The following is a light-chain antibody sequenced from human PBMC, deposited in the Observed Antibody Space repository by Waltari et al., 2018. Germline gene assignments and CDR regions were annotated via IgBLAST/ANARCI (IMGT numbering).Light chain of an antibody. CDR2: DVS. Sequence: QSALTQPASVSGSPGPSITIPCTGTRSDVGGYTYVSWYQQHPGKAPKLMIYDVSKRPSGVSNRFSGSKSGNTASLTISGLQAEDEADYYCSSYTSSSTVVFGGGTKLTVL. CDR1: RSDVGGYTY. V-gene: IGLV2-14*01. CDR3: SSYTSSSTVV. J-gene: IGLJ2*01.